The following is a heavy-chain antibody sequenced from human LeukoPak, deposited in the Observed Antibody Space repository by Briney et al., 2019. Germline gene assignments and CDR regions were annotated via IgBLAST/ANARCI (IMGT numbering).Heavy chain of an antibody. CDR1: GGSISSYY. CDR2: IYYSGST. D-gene: IGHD3-22*01. Sequence: SETLSLTCTVSGGSISSYYWSWIRQPPGKGLAWIGYIYYSGSTNYNPSLKSRVTISVDTSKNQFSLKLSSATAADTAVYYCARGRHYDSSGLDHWGQGTLVTVSS. CDR3: ARGRHYDSSGLDH. J-gene: IGHJ4*02. V-gene: IGHV4-59*01.